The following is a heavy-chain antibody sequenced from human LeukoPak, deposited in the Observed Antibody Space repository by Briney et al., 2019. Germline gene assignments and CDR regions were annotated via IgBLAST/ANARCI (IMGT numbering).Heavy chain of an antibody. J-gene: IGHJ4*02. Sequence: APVKVSCKASGGTFSSYAISWVRQAPGQGLEWMGRIIPILGIANYAQKFQGRVTITADKSTSTAYMELSSLRSEDTAVYYCARYEMATGINYWGQGTLVTVSS. CDR3: ARYEMATGINY. CDR1: GGTFSSYA. V-gene: IGHV1-69*04. CDR2: IIPILGIA. D-gene: IGHD5-24*01.